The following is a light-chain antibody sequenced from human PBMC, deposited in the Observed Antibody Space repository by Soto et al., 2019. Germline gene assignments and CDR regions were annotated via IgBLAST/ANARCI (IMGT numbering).Light chain of an antibody. CDR1: LSVSSNY. V-gene: IGKV3-20*01. CDR2: GAS. J-gene: IGKJ1*01. Sequence: EIDLMQSPGTLSLPPVESDYLCYRASLSVSSNYLAWYQQKPGQAPSLIIYGASSRATGIPDRFSGSGSGTDFTLTISRLEPEDVAVYYCQQYGSSVKTFGQGTKVDIK. CDR3: QQYGSSVKT.